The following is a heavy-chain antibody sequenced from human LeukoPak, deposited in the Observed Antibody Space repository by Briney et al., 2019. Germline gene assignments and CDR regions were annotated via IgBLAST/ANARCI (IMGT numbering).Heavy chain of an antibody. V-gene: IGHV1-18*01. D-gene: IGHD3-22*01. J-gene: IGHJ5*02. CDR3: ARDGDYYDSSGYYH. Sequence: ASVKVSCKASGYTFTSYGISWVRQAPGQWLEWMGWISAYNGNTNYAQKLQGRVTMTTDTSTSTAYMELRSLRSDDTAVYYCARDGDYYDSSGYYHWGQGTLVTVSS. CDR1: GYTFTSYG. CDR2: ISAYNGNT.